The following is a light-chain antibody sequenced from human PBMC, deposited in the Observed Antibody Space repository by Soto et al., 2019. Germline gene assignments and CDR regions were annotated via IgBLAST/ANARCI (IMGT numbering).Light chain of an antibody. CDR1: ESVSSN. CDR3: QQCIKWSPSIS. J-gene: IGKJ5*01. CDR2: GAS. V-gene: IGKV3-15*01. Sequence: VMTLSAATVSVSPRERVNLSWRAVESVSSNLAWYQQRPGQAPRLLIYGASTRATETPLRFRGSGSGTEFTLTISSLQSQDLAVYYGQQCIKWSPSISFGPGTRLEI.